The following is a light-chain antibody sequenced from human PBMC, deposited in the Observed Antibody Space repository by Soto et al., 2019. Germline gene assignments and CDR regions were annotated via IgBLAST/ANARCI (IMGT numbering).Light chain of an antibody. J-gene: IGKJ1*01. Sequence: DIQMTQSPSSLSASVGDRVTITCRAGQGISNYLAWYQQQPGKVPKLLIYVASTLQSGVPCRFSGSGSGTDFTLTISSLQPEDVATYYCQKYSSVPWTFGQGTKVEIK. CDR1: QGISNY. V-gene: IGKV1-27*01. CDR2: VAS. CDR3: QKYSSVPWT.